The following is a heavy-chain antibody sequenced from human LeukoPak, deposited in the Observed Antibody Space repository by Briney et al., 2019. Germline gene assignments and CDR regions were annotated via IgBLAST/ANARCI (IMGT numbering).Heavy chain of an antibody. CDR1: GFTFSNAW. CDR2: IKSKTDGGTT. CDR3: TTMDFNWLSNDY. V-gene: IGHV3-15*01. J-gene: IGHJ4*02. D-gene: IGHD3-9*01. Sequence: GGSLRLSCAASGFTFSNAWMSWVRQAPGKGLEWVGRIKSKTDGGTTDYAAPVKGRFTISRDDSKNTLYLQMNSLKTEDTAVYYCTTMDFNWLSNDYWGQGTLVTVSS.